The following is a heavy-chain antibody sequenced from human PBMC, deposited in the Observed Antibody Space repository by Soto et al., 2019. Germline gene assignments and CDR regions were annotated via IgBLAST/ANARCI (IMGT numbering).Heavy chain of an antibody. D-gene: IGHD3-22*01. Sequence: QVQLVESGGGVVQPGRSLRVSCAASGFTISHYAVQWDRQAPGKGLEWVAVVTYEGRKQFYADSVEGRFTLSRDSSKSTLYLHMDNLRDEDTAVYYCARDRVYYYDNSGYYNFDYWGQGTLVTVSS. J-gene: IGHJ4*02. V-gene: IGHV3-30*04. CDR3: ARDRVYYYDNSGYYNFDY. CDR1: GFTISHYA. CDR2: VTYEGRKQ.